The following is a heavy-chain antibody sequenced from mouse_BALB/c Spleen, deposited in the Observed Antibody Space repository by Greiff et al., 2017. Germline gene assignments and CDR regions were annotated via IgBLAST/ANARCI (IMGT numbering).Heavy chain of an antibody. Sequence: EVHLVESGGGLVKPGGSLKLSCAASGFTFSSYAMSWVRQSPEKRLEWVAEISSGGSYTYYPDTVTGRFTISRDNAKNTLYLEMSSLRSEDTAMYYCARDGEGSWFAYWGQGTLVTVSA. D-gene: IGHD3-3*01. V-gene: IGHV5-9-4*01. CDR2: ISSGGSYT. CDR3: ARDGEGSWFAY. J-gene: IGHJ3*01. CDR1: GFTFSSYA.